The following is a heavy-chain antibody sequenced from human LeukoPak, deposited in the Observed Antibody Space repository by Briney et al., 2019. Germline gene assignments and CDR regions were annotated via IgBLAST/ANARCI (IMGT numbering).Heavy chain of an antibody. V-gene: IGHV4-39*01. CDR2: IYYSGST. J-gene: IGHJ5*02. CDR1: GASISSTSHY. D-gene: IGHD3-10*01. CDR3: ARQARNWYYYGSGSPWFDP. Sequence: SETLSLTCTVSGASISSTSHYWGWIRQPPGKGLEGIGSIYYSGSTYYNTSLKSRVTISVDMSKNQFSLRVTSVTAADTAVYYCARQARNWYYYGSGSPWFDPWGQGTLVTVSS.